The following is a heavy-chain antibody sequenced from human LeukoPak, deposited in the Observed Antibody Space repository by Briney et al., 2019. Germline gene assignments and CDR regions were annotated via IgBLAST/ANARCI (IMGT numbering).Heavy chain of an antibody. CDR3: AREFIAAFDY. CDR1: GGSISSGGYY. V-gene: IGHV4-31*03. D-gene: IGHD6-13*01. CDR2: IYYSGST. J-gene: IGHJ4*02. Sequence: SETLSLICTVSGGSISSGGYYWSWIRQHPGKGLEWIGYIYYSGSTYYNPSLKSRVTISVDTSKNQFSLKLSSVTAADTAVYYCAREFIAAFDYWGQGTLVTVSS.